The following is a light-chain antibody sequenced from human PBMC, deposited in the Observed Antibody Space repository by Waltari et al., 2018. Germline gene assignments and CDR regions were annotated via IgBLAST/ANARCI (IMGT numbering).Light chain of an antibody. V-gene: IGLV3-25*03. CDR1: ALPKQE. CDR2: RDT. Sequence: SYELTQPPSVSVSPGQTARITCSGDALPKQEAYWYQQRPGQAPVLAIYRDTERPSGIPERFSGSSSGTIVTLTISGVQAEDEADYYCQSADSSGNYVVFGGGTKLTVL. J-gene: IGLJ2*01. CDR3: QSADSSGNYVV.